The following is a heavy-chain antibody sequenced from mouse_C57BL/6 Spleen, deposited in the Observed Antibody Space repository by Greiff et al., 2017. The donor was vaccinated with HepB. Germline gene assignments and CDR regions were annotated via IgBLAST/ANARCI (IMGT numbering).Heavy chain of an antibody. CDR1: GYAFSSYW. CDR3: ARLEYYGSSLDD. D-gene: IGHD1-1*01. J-gene: IGHJ2*01. Sequence: VQLQQSGAELVKPGASVKISCKASGYAFSSYWMNWVKQRPGKGLEWIGQIYPGDGDTNYNGKFKGKATLTADKSSSTAYMQLSSLTSEDSAVYFCARLEYYGSSLDDWGQGTTLTVSS. CDR2: IYPGDGDT. V-gene: IGHV1-80*01.